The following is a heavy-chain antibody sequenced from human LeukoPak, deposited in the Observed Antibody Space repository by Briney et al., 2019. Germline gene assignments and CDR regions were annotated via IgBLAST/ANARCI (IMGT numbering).Heavy chain of an antibody. J-gene: IGHJ4*02. CDR2: ISGSGVST. D-gene: IGHD1-26*01. V-gene: IGHV3-23*01. CDR3: AKVPQWELQGYFDS. Sequence: GGSLRLSCAASGFTFSSCAMTWVRQAPGKGLEWVSVISGSGVSTYYADSVKGRFTISRDNSKNTLYLQMNSLRAEDTAVYYCAKVPQWELQGYFDSWGQGTLVTVSS. CDR1: GFTFSSCA.